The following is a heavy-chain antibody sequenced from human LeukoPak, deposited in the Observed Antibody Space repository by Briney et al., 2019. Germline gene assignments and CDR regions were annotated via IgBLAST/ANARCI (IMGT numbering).Heavy chain of an antibody. CDR2: IKSDGSST. D-gene: IGHD1-14*01. CDR1: GFTFSKYL. Sequence: GGSLRLSCAASGFTFSKYLMHWVRQAPGKGLVWVSRIKSDGSSTNYADSVKGRFTISRDNAKNTLYLQMNSLRAEDTAMYYCTRSLVGGNRAFDIWGQGTMATVSS. CDR3: TRSLVGGNRAFDI. J-gene: IGHJ3*02. V-gene: IGHV3-74*01.